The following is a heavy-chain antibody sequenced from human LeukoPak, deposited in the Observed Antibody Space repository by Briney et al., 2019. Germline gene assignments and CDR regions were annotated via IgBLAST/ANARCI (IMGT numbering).Heavy chain of an antibody. D-gene: IGHD5-18*01. V-gene: IGHV3-21*01. CDR1: GFTFSSYS. Sequence: PGGSLRLSCAASGFTFSSYSMNWVRQAPGKGLEWVSSISSSSSYIYYADSVKGRFTISRDNAKNSLYLQMNSLRAEDTAVYYCARDTAMPFYPDYWGQGTLVTVSS. CDR3: ARDTAMPFYPDY. J-gene: IGHJ4*02. CDR2: ISSSSSYI.